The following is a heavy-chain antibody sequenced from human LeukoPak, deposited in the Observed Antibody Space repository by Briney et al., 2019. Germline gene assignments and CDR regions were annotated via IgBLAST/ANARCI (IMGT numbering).Heavy chain of an antibody. J-gene: IGHJ3*02. CDR2: IYHSGST. Sequence: GSLRLSCAASGFIFDDYAMHWVRQAPGKGLEWIGSIYHSGSTYYNPSLKSRVTISVDTSKNQFSLKLSSVTAADTAVYYCARGDCSSTSCRNDAFDIWGQGTMVTVSS. D-gene: IGHD2-2*01. V-gene: IGHV4-38-2*01. CDR1: GFIFDDYA. CDR3: ARGDCSSTSCRNDAFDI.